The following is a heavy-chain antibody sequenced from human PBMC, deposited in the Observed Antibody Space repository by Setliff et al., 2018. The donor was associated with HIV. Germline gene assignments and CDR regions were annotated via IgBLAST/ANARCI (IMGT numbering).Heavy chain of an antibody. D-gene: IGHD1-26*01. CDR1: GGSISSSSYY. CDR2: IYYSGGT. CDR3: ASGGHRLHDY. Sequence: PSETLSLTCTVSGGSISSSSYYWGWIRQPPGKGLEWIGTIYYSGGTYYKSSLKSRLIISLDTSKNQFSLNLRSVTAADTAVYFCASGGHRLHDYWGQGTLVT. J-gene: IGHJ4*02. V-gene: IGHV4-39*07.